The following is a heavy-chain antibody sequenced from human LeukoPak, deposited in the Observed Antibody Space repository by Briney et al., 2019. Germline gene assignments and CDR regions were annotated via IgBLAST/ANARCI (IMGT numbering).Heavy chain of an antibody. D-gene: IGHD5-18*01. CDR3: ARQDTALIFDY. Sequence: SETPSLTCTVSGGSISSGGYYWSWIRQHPGKGLEWIGYIYYSGSTYYNPSLKSRVTISVDTSKNQFSLKLSSVTAADTAVYYCARQDTALIFDYWGQGTLVTVSS. J-gene: IGHJ4*02. CDR2: IYYSGST. V-gene: IGHV4-31*03. CDR1: GGSISSGGYY.